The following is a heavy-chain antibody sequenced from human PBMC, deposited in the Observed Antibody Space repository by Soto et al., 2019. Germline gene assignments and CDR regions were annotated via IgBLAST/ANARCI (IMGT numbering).Heavy chain of an antibody. V-gene: IGHV3-48*03. J-gene: IGHJ5*02. CDR2: ISSRGSTI. D-gene: IGHD4-17*01. CDR1: GFTFSSYE. Sequence: XVSLRLSCAASGFTFSSYEMNWARQAPGKGLEWVSYISSRGSTIYYADSVKGRFTISRDNAKNSLYLQMNSLRAEDTAVYYCARDRDYGEGNWFDPWGQGTLVTVSS. CDR3: ARDRDYGEGNWFDP.